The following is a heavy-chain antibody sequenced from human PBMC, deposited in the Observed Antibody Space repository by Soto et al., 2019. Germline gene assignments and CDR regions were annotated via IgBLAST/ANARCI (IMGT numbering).Heavy chain of an antibody. CDR1: GYSFTSYW. CDR3: ARPSGYSGYGLFGY. CDR2: IYPGDSDT. D-gene: IGHD5-12*01. V-gene: IGHV5-51*01. Sequence: GAALKISGKCSGYSFTSYWIGWVRQMPGKGLEWMGIIYPGDSDTRYSTSFQGQVTISADKSISTAYLQWSSLKASDTDMYYCARPSGYSGYGLFGYWGQGPLVTVSS. J-gene: IGHJ4*02.